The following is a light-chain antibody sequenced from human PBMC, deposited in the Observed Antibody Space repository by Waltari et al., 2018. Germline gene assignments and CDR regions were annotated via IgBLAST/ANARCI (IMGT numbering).Light chain of an antibody. J-gene: IGLJ3*02. Sequence: QSALTLPASVSGSPGQSISISCTGTSNDIGSYNRVSLYQHHPGKAPQLLICEFNKRPSGVSGRFSGSKSGNTASLTISGLQADDEGDYYCCSYRGGHSWVFGGGAKLTVL. CDR1: SNDIGSYNR. CDR2: EFN. V-gene: IGLV2-23*02. CDR3: CSYRGGHSWV.